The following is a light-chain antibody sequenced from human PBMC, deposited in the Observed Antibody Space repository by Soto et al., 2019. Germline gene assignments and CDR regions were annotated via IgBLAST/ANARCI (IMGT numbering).Light chain of an antibody. J-gene: IGKJ4*01. CDR3: QQFTTYPLI. CDR2: DVS. Sequence: AIQLTQSPSSLSATVGDTVTITCRASRGIGNPVAWYQQKPGSPPRLLISDVSTLETGVPSRFSGSESGTSFTLTISSLQPEDFGTYYCQQFTTYPLIFGGGTKLEI. V-gene: IGKV1-13*02. CDR1: RGIGNP.